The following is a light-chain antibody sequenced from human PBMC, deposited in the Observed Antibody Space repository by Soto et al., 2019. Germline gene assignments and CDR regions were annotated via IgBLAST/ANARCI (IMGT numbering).Light chain of an antibody. CDR2: LGS. CDR1: QSLLHRSGDHY. J-gene: IGKJ1*01. CDR3: LHALQPPPA. Sequence: EIVLTQSPLSLPVTLGEPASISCRSSQSLLHRSGDHYLDWYLQKPGQSPQLLIYLGSNRATGVPDRFSGSGSVTDFTLKISSVEAEDVGVYYCLHALQPPPAFGQGTKVEIK. V-gene: IGKV2-28*01.